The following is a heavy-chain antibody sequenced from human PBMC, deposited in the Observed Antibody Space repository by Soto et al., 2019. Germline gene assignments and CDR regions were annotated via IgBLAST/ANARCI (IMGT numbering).Heavy chain of an antibody. V-gene: IGHV3-30*03. D-gene: IGHD5-18*01. Sequence: PGGSLRLSCAASGFTFSNYNMYWVRQAPGKGLELVSYIAYDGSDNHYADSVKGRFTISRDNSKNTLYLQMSSLRTEDTAVYYCARDSSGYSPLDYWGQGTLVTVSS. CDR1: GFTFSNYN. CDR3: ARDSSGYSPLDY. CDR2: IAYDGSDN. J-gene: IGHJ4*02.